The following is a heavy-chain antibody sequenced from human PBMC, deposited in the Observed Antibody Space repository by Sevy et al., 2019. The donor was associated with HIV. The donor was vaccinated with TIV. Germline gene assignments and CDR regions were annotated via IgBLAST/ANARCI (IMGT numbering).Heavy chain of an antibody. V-gene: IGHV4-38-2*02. J-gene: IGHJ4*02. CDR1: GDSISSGVY. CDR2: VYRSGNT. Sequence: SETLSLTCDVSGDSISSGVYWGWIRQSPGKGLEWIGCVYRSGNTYDNASLKSRTTISVDTSKNQFSLKLKSVTAADTGVYYCARDFRSFYNYFDYWGQGILVTVSS. D-gene: IGHD6-13*01. CDR3: ARDFRSFYNYFDY.